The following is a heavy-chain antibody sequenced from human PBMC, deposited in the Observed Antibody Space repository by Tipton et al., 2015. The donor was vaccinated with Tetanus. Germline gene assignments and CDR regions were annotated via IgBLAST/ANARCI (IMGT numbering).Heavy chain of an antibody. V-gene: IGHV3-7*01. D-gene: IGHD2/OR15-2a*01. J-gene: IGHJ4*02. Sequence: NWIRQPPGKGLEWVANIKEDGSEMYYADSVKGRFTISRDNARNSLSVHMNSLTAEDTAVYYCARLRVYCSTACYSREDYWGQGTLVTVSS. CDR3: ARLRVYCSTACYSREDY. CDR2: IKEDGSEM.